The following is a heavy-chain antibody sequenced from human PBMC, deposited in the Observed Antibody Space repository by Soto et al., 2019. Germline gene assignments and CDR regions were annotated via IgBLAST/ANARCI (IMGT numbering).Heavy chain of an antibody. CDR1: GYTFTSYG. J-gene: IGHJ4*02. Sequence: QVQLVQSGVEVEKPGASVKVSCKASGYTFTSYGVSWVRQAPGQGLEWMGWISAYNGNTNYAQKFQGRVTMTTDTSTSTAYMELRSLRSDDTAVYYCPRDVPTVTTGGPDYWGQGTLVTVSS. V-gene: IGHV1-18*01. D-gene: IGHD4-17*01. CDR2: ISAYNGNT. CDR3: PRDVPTVTTGGPDY.